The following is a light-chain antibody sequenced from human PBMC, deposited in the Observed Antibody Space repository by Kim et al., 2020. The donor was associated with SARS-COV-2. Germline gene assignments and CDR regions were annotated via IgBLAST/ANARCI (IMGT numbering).Light chain of an antibody. J-gene: IGKJ1*01. CDR3: QQYGSSPT. V-gene: IGKV3-20*01. Sequence: EIVLTQSPGPLSLSPGERATLSCRASQSVSSNYLAWYQQKAGQAPRLLIYGASSRATGIPDRFSGSGSGTDFTLTISRLETEDFAVYFCQQYGSSPTFGQGTKVDIK. CDR1: QSVSSNY. CDR2: GAS.